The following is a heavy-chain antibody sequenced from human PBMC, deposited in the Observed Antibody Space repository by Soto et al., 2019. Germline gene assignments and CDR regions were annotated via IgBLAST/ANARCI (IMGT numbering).Heavy chain of an antibody. Sequence: QITLKESGPTLVKPSQTLTLTCTFSGFSLSTSGVGVGWIRQPPGKALEWLALIYWDDDKRYSPSLKSRLTITKDTSKNQVVLTLTNVDPVDTATYYCAHMRVTMKVGAGYFHHWGQGTPVTVSS. CDR3: AHMRVTMKVGAGYFHH. V-gene: IGHV2-5*02. D-gene: IGHD3-3*01. J-gene: IGHJ1*01. CDR2: IYWDDDK. CDR1: GFSLSTSGVG.